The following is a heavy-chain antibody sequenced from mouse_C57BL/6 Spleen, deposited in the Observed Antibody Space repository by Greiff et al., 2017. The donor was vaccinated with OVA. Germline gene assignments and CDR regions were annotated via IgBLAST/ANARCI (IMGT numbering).Heavy chain of an antibody. CDR3: ARDSKAWFAD. CDR2: IYPGDGDT. J-gene: IGHJ3*01. D-gene: IGHD2-5*01. Sequence: VQLQQSGPELVKPGASVKISCKASGYAFRSSWMNWVKQRPGKGLEWIGRIYPGDGDTNYNGKFTGKATLTADKSSSTAYMQLSSLTSEDSAVYFCARDSKAWFADWGQGTLVTVSA. CDR1: GYAFRSSW. V-gene: IGHV1-82*01.